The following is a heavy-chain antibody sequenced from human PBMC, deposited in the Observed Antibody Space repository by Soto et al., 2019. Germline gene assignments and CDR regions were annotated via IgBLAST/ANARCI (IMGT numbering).Heavy chain of an antibody. CDR2: IYYSGST. Sequence: QLQLQESGPGLVKPSETLSLTCTVSGGSISSSSYYWGWIRQPPGKGLEWIGSIYYSGSTYYNPSLKSRVTISVDTSKNQFSLKLSSVTAADTAVYYCARRVYSSGWYRFDYWGQGTLVTVSS. J-gene: IGHJ4*02. CDR3: ARRVYSSGWYRFDY. D-gene: IGHD6-19*01. CDR1: GGSISSSSYY. V-gene: IGHV4-39*01.